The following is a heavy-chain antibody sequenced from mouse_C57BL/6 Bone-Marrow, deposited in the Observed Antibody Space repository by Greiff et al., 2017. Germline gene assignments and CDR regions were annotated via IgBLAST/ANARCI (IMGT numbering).Heavy chain of an antibody. Sequence: QVQLQQSGAELARPGASVKLSCKASGYTFTSYGISWVKQRTGQGLEWIGEIYPRSGNTYYNEKFKGKATLTADKSSSTAYMELRSLTSEDSAVYFGARYMDGYYVYAMDDWGQGTSVTVSS. V-gene: IGHV1-81*01. CDR2: IYPRSGNT. CDR1: GYTFTSYG. CDR3: ARYMDGYYVYAMDD. D-gene: IGHD2-3*01. J-gene: IGHJ4*01.